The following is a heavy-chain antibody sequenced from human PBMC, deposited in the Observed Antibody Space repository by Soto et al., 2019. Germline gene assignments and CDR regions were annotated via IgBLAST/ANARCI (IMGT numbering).Heavy chain of an antibody. CDR2: LFSDNER. Sequence: SGPTLVNPTETLTLTCTVSGFSLTTGKMGVSWIRQPPGKALEWLAHLFSDNERSYSTSLQGRLTISTYTSGSQVVLSMTNVDPVDTATYYCARMKVDSYQFYYAMDVWGQGTTVTVSS. J-gene: IGHJ6*02. CDR3: ARMKVDSYQFYYAMDV. V-gene: IGHV2-26*01. D-gene: IGHD3-9*01. CDR1: GFSLTTGKMG.